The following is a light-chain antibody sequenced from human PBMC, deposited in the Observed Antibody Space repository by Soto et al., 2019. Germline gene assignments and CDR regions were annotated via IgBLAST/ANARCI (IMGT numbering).Light chain of an antibody. CDR2: LNSDGSH. Sequence: QPVLTQSPSASASLGASVTLTCTLSSGHSSYAIAWYQQQPEKGPRYLMNLNSDGSHSKGDGIPDRFSGSSSGAEHYLTISSLQSEDEADYYCQTWGTGAWVFGGGTKLTVL. J-gene: IGLJ3*02. V-gene: IGLV4-69*01. CDR3: QTWGTGAWV. CDR1: SGHSSYA.